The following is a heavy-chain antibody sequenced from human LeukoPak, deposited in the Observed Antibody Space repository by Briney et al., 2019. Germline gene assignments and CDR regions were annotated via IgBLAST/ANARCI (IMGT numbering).Heavy chain of an antibody. V-gene: IGHV1-18*01. D-gene: IGHD3-3*01. J-gene: IGHJ4*02. CDR2: ICAYNGNT. CDR3: ARGGTYYDFWSGPYYFDY. CDR1: GYTFTIYG. Sequence: ASVKVSCKPSGYTFTIYGISCVRQAPGQGGGWMGWICAYNGNTNYAQKLQGRVTMTTDTSTSTAYMELRSLRSDDTAVYYCARGGTYYDFWSGPYYFDYWGQGTLVTVSS.